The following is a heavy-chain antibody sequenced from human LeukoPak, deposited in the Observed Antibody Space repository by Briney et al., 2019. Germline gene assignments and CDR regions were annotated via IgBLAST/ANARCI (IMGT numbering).Heavy chain of an antibody. V-gene: IGHV3-21*04. D-gene: IGHD2-15*01. CDR3: ARGSRYCSGGSCYSGFFDY. J-gene: IGHJ4*02. CDR1: GFTFSSYS. CDR2: ISSSSSYI. Sequence: GGSLRLSCAASGFTFSSYSMNWVRQAPGKGLEWVSSISSSSSYIYYADSVKGRFTISRDNAKNSLYLQMNSLRAEDTAVYYCARGSRYCSGGSCYSGFFDYWGQGTLVTVSS.